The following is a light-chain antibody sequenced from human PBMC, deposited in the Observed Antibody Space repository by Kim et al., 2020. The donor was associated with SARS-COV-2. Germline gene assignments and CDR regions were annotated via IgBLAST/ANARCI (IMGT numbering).Light chain of an antibody. V-gene: IGLV2-11*01. J-gene: IGLJ2*01. Sequence: GQSVTISCTGTSSDIGRYNYVSWYQSHPGRAPKLMIYDVSRRPSGVPDRFSGSRSGTSASLTISGLQAEDEADYYCCSYPDSDTLIFGGGTKLTVL. CDR3: CSYPDSDTLI. CDR1: SSDIGRYNY. CDR2: DVS.